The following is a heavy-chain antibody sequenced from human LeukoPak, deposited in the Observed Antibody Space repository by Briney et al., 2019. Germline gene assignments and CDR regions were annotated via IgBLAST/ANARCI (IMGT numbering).Heavy chain of an antibody. CDR1: GFTFSSYA. J-gene: IGHJ6*02. D-gene: IGHD2-2*02. V-gene: IGHV3-30-3*01. CDR2: ISYDGSNK. Sequence: GSLRLSCAASGFTFSSYAMHWVRQAPGKGLEWVAVISYDGSNKYYADSVKGRFTISRDNSKNTLYLQMNSLRSEDTAVYYCARMGSYQLLYWLDFYYYGMDVWGQGTTVTVSS. CDR3: ARMGSYQLLYWLDFYYYGMDV.